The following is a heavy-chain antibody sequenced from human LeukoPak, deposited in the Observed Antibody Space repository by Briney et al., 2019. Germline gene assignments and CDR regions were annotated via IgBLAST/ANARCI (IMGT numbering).Heavy chain of an antibody. CDR3: ARRGYCSSTSCYEYWFDP. CDR1: GGCISSSSYY. V-gene: IGHV4-39*01. CDR2: IYYSGST. Sequence: PSETLALTCTVSGGCISSSSYYWGWIRQPPGKGLAWIGIIYYSGSTYYNPSLKSRLTISVDTSKNQFSLKLSSVTATDTAVYYCARRGYCSSTSCYEYWFDPWGQGTLVTVSS. J-gene: IGHJ5*02. D-gene: IGHD2-2*01.